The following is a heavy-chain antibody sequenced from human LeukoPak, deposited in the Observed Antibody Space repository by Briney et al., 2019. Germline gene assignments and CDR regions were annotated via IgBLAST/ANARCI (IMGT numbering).Heavy chain of an antibody. CDR3: ARDTMVRGVPYYYYYYYMDV. D-gene: IGHD3-10*01. Sequence: SQTLSLTCAVSGGSISSGGYSWSWIRQPPGKGLEWIGYIYHSGSTYYNPSLKSRVTISVDRSKNQFSLKLSSVTAADTAVYYCARDTMVRGVPYYYYYYYMDVWGKGTTVTVSS. V-gene: IGHV4-30-2*01. CDR1: GGSISSGGYS. CDR2: IYHSGST. J-gene: IGHJ6*03.